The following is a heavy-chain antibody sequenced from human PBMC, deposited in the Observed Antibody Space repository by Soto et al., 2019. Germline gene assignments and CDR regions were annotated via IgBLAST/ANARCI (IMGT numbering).Heavy chain of an antibody. V-gene: IGHV3-11*05. CDR3: VGGGGGGLVDP. CDR2: ISPGSRYP. J-gene: IGHJ5*02. Sequence: QVQLVESGGGLVPPGGSLRLSCAGSGLTFGDSYMSWIRQAPGKGLEWLSYISPGSRYPAYADPVKGRFTISRDNAKRSLYLQIMSVTAEDTAMYSCVGGGGGGLVDPWGKGTMVTFSS. D-gene: IGHD2-15*01. CDR1: GLTFGDSY.